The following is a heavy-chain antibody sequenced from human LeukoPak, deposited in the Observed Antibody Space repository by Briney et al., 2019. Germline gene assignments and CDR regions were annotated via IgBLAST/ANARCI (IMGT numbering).Heavy chain of an antibody. J-gene: IGHJ4*02. CDR3: ARSDWYLNLDY. CDR2: ISSSGTT. CDR1: SDSITSYY. D-gene: IGHD6-19*01. V-gene: IGHV4-59*01. Sequence: SEILSLTCTVSSDSITSYYWNWIRQPPGKGLDRIGYISSSGTTNYNPSLKSRVTISIDTSKNQFSPRLSSVNAADTAVYYCARSDWYLNLDYRGQGTLVTVSS.